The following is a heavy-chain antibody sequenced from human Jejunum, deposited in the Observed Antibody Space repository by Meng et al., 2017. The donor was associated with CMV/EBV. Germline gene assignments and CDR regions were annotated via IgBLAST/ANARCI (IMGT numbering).Heavy chain of an antibody. J-gene: IGHJ4*02. V-gene: IGHV4-38-2*02. CDR3: ARRSSFFNY. CDR2: FYQSGRP. CDR1: RYSIGSGYS. D-gene: IGHD3-10*01. Sequence: TCTVSRYSIGSGYSWGWVRQAPGKELEWLGSFYQSGRPNYNPSLKSRVTISIDTSKNQFSLNLNSVTAADSAVYYCARRSSFFNYWGQGALVTVSS.